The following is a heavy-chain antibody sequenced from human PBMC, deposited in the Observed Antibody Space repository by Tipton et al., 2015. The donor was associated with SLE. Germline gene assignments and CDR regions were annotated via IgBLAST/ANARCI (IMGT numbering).Heavy chain of an antibody. CDR2: IYYSGST. CDR1: AGSISSYY. V-gene: IGHV4-59*08. D-gene: IGHD6-6*01. Sequence: TLSLTCTVSAGSISSYYWSWIRQPPGKGLEWIGDIYYSGSTNYNPSLKSRVTISVDTSKNQFSLKLSSVTAADTAVYYCARRRYSSSSRPHWYFDLWGRGTLVTVSS. J-gene: IGHJ2*01. CDR3: ARRRYSSSSRPHWYFDL.